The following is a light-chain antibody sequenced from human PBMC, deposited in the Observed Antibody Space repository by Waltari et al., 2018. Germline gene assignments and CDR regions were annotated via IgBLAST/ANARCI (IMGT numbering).Light chain of an antibody. CDR3: CSYAGSYTWV. CDR2: DVS. V-gene: IGLV2-11*01. J-gene: IGLJ3*02. Sequence: QSALTQPRSVAGSHGQSVPIPCTGTSSDVGGYNYASWYQQHPGKAPKLMIYDVSKRPAGVPDRFSGSKSGNTASLTISGLQAEDEADYYCCSYAGSYTWVFGGGTKLTVL. CDR1: SSDVGGYNY.